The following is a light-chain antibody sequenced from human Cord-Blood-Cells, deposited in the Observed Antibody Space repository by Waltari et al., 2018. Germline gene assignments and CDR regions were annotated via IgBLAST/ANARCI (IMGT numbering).Light chain of an antibody. J-gene: IGKJ4*01. CDR1: QCISSW. Sequence: DIQMTQSPPSESASVGDRVTITWRAGQCISSWLAWYQQKPGKAPTLLIDAASSLQSGVPSRFSGSGSGTDFTLTISSLQPEDFATYYCQQANSFPLTFGGGTKVEIK. V-gene: IGKV1-12*01. CDR3: QQANSFPLT. CDR2: AAS.